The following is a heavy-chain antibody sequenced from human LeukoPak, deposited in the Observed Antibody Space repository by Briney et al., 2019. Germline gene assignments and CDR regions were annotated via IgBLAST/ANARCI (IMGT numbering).Heavy chain of an antibody. D-gene: IGHD2-21*01. J-gene: IGHJ6*02. V-gene: IGHV3-30*18. Sequence: GGSLRLPCAASGFTFSSYGMHWVRQAPGKGLEWVAVISYDGSNKYYADSVKGRFTISRDNSKNTLYLQMNSLRAEDTAVYYCAKTPLLYYYYGMDVWGQGTTVTVSS. CDR2: ISYDGSNK. CDR1: GFTFSSYG. CDR3: AKTPLLYYYYGMDV.